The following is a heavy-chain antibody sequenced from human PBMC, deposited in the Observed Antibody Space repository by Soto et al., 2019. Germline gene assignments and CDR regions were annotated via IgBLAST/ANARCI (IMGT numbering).Heavy chain of an antibody. CDR3: ARVRGSSWPYNLFDL. CDR1: GGTFYSYS. D-gene: IGHD6-13*01. J-gene: IGHJ5*02. V-gene: IGHV4-34*01. Sequence: SYSPSLTCAVYGGTFYSYSWTWIRKPTGKGPEWIGEIDHGGSTTYNPSLKSRVTISVDTSKNQFSLKLSSVTAADTAVYYCARVRGSSWPYNLFDLLGQGTPVT. CDR2: IDHGGST.